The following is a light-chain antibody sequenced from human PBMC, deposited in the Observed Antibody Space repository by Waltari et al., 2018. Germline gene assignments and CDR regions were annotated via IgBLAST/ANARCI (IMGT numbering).Light chain of an antibody. CDR2: DVS. Sequence: QSALTQPASVSGSPGQSITISCTGTSSDVGGYNYVSWYQQHPGKAPKLMIYDVSKRPVGVSNRFSGSKSGNTASLTISGLQAEDEADYYCSSYTSSSTRVVFGGGTKLTVL. CDR1: SSDVGGYNY. J-gene: IGLJ2*01. V-gene: IGLV2-14*03. CDR3: SSYTSSSTRVV.